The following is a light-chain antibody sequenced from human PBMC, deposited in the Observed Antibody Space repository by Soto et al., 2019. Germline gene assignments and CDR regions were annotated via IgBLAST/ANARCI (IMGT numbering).Light chain of an antibody. CDR2: AAS. CDR1: QGISSY. V-gene: IGKV1-9*01. CDR3: QQLNSYPLT. J-gene: IGKJ4*01. Sequence: DIQLTQSPSFLSASVGDRVTITCRASQGISSYLAWYQQKPGKAPKLLIYAASTLQSGVPSGFNGSGSGTEFTLTISSLQPEDFATYYCQQLNSYPLTFGGGTKVDIK.